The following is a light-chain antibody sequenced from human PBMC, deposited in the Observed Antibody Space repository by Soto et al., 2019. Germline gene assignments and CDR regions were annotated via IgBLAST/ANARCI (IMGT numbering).Light chain of an antibody. Sequence: QSVLTQPASVSGSPGQSITISCTGTSTDVGRYKYVSWYQQHPGKVPKLIIYEVSNRPSGVSSRFSGSKSGNTASLTISGLRAEDEAHYFCSSYTASSARVFGGGTKLTVL. J-gene: IGLJ3*02. V-gene: IGLV2-14*01. CDR3: SSYTASSARV. CDR1: STDVGRYKY. CDR2: EVS.